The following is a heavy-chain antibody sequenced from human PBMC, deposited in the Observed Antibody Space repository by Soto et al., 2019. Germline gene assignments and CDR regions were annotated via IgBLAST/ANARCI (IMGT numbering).Heavy chain of an antibody. CDR3: AKDKPGTTSFDY. Sequence: GGSLRLSCAASGFTISSNAMYWVRQAPGKGLEWVSGISDRGDTTHYADSVKGRFTISRDTSKNTLYLQLNTLRADDTAVYYCAKDKPGTTSFDYWGQGTLVTAPQ. D-gene: IGHD1-1*01. J-gene: IGHJ4*02. CDR1: GFTISSNA. V-gene: IGHV3-23*01. CDR2: ISDRGDTT.